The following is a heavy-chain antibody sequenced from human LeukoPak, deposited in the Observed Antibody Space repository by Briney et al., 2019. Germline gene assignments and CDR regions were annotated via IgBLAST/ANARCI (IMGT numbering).Heavy chain of an antibody. CDR1: GFTFSSYA. D-gene: IGHD6-13*01. Sequence: GRSLRLSCAASGFTFSSYAMPWVRQAPGKGLEWVAVMSYDGSNKYYADSVKGRFTISRDNSKNTLYLQMNSLRAEDTAVYYCARDPNSSSFLGYFDYWGQGTLVTVSS. J-gene: IGHJ4*02. V-gene: IGHV3-30-3*01. CDR3: ARDPNSSSFLGYFDY. CDR2: MSYDGSNK.